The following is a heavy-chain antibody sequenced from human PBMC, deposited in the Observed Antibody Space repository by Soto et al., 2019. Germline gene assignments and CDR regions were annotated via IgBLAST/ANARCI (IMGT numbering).Heavy chain of an antibody. CDR3: ATGWDRGPYGDYAPGYYYGMDV. CDR1: GYTLTELS. D-gene: IGHD4-17*01. CDR2: FDPEDGET. J-gene: IGHJ6*02. Sequence: GASVKVSCKVSGYTLTELSMHWVRQAPGKGLEWMGGFDPEDGETIYAQKFQGRVTMTEDTSTDTAYMELSSLRSEDTAVYYCATGWDRGPYGDYAPGYYYGMDVWGQGTTVTVSS. V-gene: IGHV1-24*01.